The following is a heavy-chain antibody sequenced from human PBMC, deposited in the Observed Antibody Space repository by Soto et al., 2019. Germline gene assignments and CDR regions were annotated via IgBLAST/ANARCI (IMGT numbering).Heavy chain of an antibody. CDR3: ARTLRRGDVFDV. Sequence: PXESLTMCCTGAGDTYTTSWIGLVRQMPGKGLEWMGTIYLGDSDTRYNPSVEGHVISADKSINTAYLHWPSLKASDTAMYYCARTLRRGDVFDVWGQGTMVTVSS. J-gene: IGHJ3*01. CDR2: IYLGDSDT. V-gene: IGHV5-51*01. CDR1: GDTYTTSW.